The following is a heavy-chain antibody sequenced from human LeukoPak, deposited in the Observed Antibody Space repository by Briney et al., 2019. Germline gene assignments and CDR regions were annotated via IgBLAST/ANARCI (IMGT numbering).Heavy chain of an antibody. CDR2: INPNSGGT. CDR3: ARVRAVAGIFYYYFDY. D-gene: IGHD6-19*01. J-gene: IGHJ4*02. Sequence: GASVKVSCKASGYTFTGYYMHWVRQAPGQGLEWMGWINPNSGGTNYAQKFQGRVTMTRDTSISTAYMELSRLRSDDTTVYYCARVRAVAGIFYYYFDYWGQGTLVTVSS. V-gene: IGHV1-2*02. CDR1: GYTFTGYY.